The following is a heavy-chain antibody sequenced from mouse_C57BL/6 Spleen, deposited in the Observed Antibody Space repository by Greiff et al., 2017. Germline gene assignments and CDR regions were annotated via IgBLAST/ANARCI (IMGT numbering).Heavy chain of an antibody. J-gene: IGHJ2*01. D-gene: IGHD2-4*01. CDR1: GYTFTDYN. V-gene: IGHV1-22*01. Sequence: VQLQQSGPELVKPGASVKMSCKASGYTFTDYNMHWVKQSHGKSLEWIGYINPNTGGTSYNQKFKGKATLTVNKSSSTAYMELRSLTSEDSAVYYCAREGIYYDYLYYFDYWGQGTTLTVSS. CDR2: INPNTGGT. CDR3: AREGIYYDYLYYFDY.